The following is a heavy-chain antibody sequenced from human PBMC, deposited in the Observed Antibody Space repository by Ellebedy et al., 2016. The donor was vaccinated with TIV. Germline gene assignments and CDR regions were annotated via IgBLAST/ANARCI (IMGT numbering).Heavy chain of an antibody. Sequence: MPSETLSLTCSVSGDSISSTNYFWGWLRQPPGKGLEWIGSLNYGGESYFDPSLKSRFTMSLDMSKTQFSLKVNSVTAADTAIYYCASHRGFYSGWSFDYWGQGTLITVSP. CDR3: ASHRGFYSGWSFDY. D-gene: IGHD5-12*01. J-gene: IGHJ4*02. CDR1: GDSISSTNYF. V-gene: IGHV4-39*07. CDR2: LNYGGES.